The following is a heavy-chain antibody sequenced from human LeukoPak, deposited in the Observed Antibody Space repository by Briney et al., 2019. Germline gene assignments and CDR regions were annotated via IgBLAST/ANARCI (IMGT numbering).Heavy chain of an antibody. V-gene: IGHV4-39*07. CDR3: ARLTRGYYGSGSYYRGLWYFDY. Sequence: SETLSLTCTVSGGSISSSSYYWSWIRQPPGKGLEWIGEINHSGSTNYNPSLKSRVTISVDTSKNQFSLKLSSVTAADTAVYYCARLTRGYYGSGSYYRGLWYFDYWGQGNLVTVSS. J-gene: IGHJ4*02. CDR2: INHSGST. CDR1: GGSISSSSYY. D-gene: IGHD3-10*01.